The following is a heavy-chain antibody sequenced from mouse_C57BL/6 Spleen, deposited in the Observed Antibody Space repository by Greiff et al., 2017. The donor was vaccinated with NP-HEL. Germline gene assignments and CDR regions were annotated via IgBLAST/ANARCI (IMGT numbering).Heavy chain of an antibody. D-gene: IGHD1-1*01. V-gene: IGHV5-4*01. Sequence: EVKLMESGGGLVKPGGSLKLSCAASGFTFSSYAMSWVRQTPEKRLEWVATISDGGSYTYYPDNVKGRFTISRDNAKNNLYLQMSHLKSEDTAMYYCARERVITTVVGFDYWGQGTTLTVSS. CDR1: GFTFSSYA. CDR3: ARERVITTVVGFDY. J-gene: IGHJ2*01. CDR2: ISDGGSYT.